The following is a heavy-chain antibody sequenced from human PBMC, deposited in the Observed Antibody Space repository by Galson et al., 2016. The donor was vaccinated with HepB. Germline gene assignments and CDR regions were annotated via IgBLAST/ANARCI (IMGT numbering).Heavy chain of an antibody. CDR1: GYKFRSYG. Sequence: QSGAEVKKPGASVKVSCKASGYKFRSYGIDWVRQAPGQGLEWLGWISTYNGNTNYERKFQDRVTLTTDTSTNTVYMELRSLTSDDTAVYYCARDRQWLRESSHYWGQGTLVTVSS. J-gene: IGHJ4*02. CDR2: ISTYNGNT. CDR3: ARDRQWLRESSHY. D-gene: IGHD3-10*01. V-gene: IGHV1-18*01.